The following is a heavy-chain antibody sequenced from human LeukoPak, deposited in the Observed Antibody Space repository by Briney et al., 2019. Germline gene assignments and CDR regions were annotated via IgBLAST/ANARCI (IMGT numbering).Heavy chain of an antibody. CDR3: ARDQQLVRFALTY. J-gene: IGHJ4*02. CDR2: IKQDGSEK. CDR1: GFSFSNYG. D-gene: IGHD6-13*01. Sequence: GGSLRLSCAASGFSFSNYGMHWVRQAPGKGLEWVANIKQDGSEKYYVDSVKGRFTISRDNAKNSLYLQMNSLRAEDTAVYYCARDQQLVRFALTYWGQGTLVTVSS. V-gene: IGHV3-7*01.